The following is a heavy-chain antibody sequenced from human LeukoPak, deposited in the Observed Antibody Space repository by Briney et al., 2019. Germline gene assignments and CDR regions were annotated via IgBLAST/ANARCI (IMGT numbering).Heavy chain of an antibody. CDR3: ARDHSQYYYGSGSSYDY. J-gene: IGHJ4*02. CDR1: GFTFSSYW. Sequence: GGSLRLSCAASGFTFSSYWMSWVRQAPGKGLEWVAKIKQDGSEKYYVDSVKGRFTISRDNAKNSLYLQMNSLRAEDTAVYYCARDHSQYYYGSGSSYDYWGQGTLVTVSS. V-gene: IGHV3-7*01. D-gene: IGHD3-10*01. CDR2: IKQDGSEK.